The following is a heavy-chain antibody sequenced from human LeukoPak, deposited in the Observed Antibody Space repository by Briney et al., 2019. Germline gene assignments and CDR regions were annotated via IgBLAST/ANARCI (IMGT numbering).Heavy chain of an antibody. CDR2: INHSGST. J-gene: IGHJ4*02. Sequence: SETLSLTCAVYGGSFSGYHWSWIRQPPGKGLEWIGEINHSGSTNYNPSLKSRVTISVDTSKNQFSLKLSSVTAADTAVYYCARGLDCSSTSCLDRYFDYWGQGTLVTVSS. CDR3: ARGLDCSSTSCLDRYFDY. V-gene: IGHV4-34*01. D-gene: IGHD2-2*01. CDR1: GGSFSGYH.